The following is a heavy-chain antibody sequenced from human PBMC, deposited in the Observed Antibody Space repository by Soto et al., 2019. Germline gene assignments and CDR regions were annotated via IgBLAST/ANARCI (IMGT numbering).Heavy chain of an antibody. CDR1: GFTFSSYS. J-gene: IGHJ4*02. CDR2: ISSSSSYI. D-gene: IGHD6-19*01. Sequence: EVQLVESGGGLVKPGGSLRLSCAASGFTFSSYSMNWVRQAPGKGLEWVSYISSSSSYIYYADSVEGRFTISRDNAKNSLYLQMNSVRGEDTAVYYCAREYSGGWYPSDYWGQGTLVTVSS. CDR3: AREYSGGWYPSDY. V-gene: IGHV3-21*01.